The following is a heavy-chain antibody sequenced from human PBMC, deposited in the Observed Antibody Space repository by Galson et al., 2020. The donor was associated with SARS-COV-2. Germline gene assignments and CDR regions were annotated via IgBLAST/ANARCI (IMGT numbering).Heavy chain of an antibody. CDR1: GFTFDDYG. CDR3: ARAPQALVIRSAFDI. CDR2: INWNGGST. D-gene: IGHD2-21*01. J-gene: IGHJ3*02. V-gene: IGHV3-20*04. Sequence: GESLKISCAASGFTFDDYGMSWVRQAPGKGLEWVSGINWNGGSTGYADSVKGRFTISRDNAKNSLYLQMNSLRAEDTALYYCARAPQALVIRSAFDIWGQGTMVTVSS.